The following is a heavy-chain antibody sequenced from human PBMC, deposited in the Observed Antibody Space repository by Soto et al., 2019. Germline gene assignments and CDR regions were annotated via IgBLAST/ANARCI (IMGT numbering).Heavy chain of an antibody. D-gene: IGHD4-17*01. V-gene: IGHV1-46*03. Sequence: ASVKVSCKASGYTFTSYYMHWVRQAPGQGLEWMGIINPSGGSTSYAQKFQGRVTMTRDTSTSTVYMELSSLRSEDTAVYYCARGGGTTVTTDGMDVWGQGTTVTVSS. CDR2: INPSGGST. J-gene: IGHJ6*02. CDR3: ARGGGTTVTTDGMDV. CDR1: GYTFTSYY.